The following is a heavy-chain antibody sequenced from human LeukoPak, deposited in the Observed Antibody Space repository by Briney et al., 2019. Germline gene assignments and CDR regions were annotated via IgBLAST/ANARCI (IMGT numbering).Heavy chain of an antibody. CDR1: GFTFSSYA. V-gene: IGHV3-30-3*01. Sequence: GGSLRLSCAASGFTFSSYAMHWVRQAPGKGLEWVAVISYDGSNKYYADSVKGRFTISRDNSKNTLYLQMNSLRAEDTAVYYCARDPDIVATITSYYFDYWGQGTLVTVSS. CDR3: ARDPDIVATITSYYFDY. CDR2: ISYDGSNK. D-gene: IGHD5-12*01. J-gene: IGHJ4*02.